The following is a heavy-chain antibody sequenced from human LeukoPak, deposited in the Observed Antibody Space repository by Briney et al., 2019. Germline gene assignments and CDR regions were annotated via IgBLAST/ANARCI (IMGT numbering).Heavy chain of an antibody. D-gene: IGHD6-13*01. Sequence: PSETLSLTCAVYGGSFSGYYWSWIRQPPGKGLEWIGEINHSGSTNYNPSLKSRVTISVDTSKNQFSLKLNSVTAADTAVYYCTRGRRVYYFDNWGQGTLVTVSS. J-gene: IGHJ4*02. CDR2: INHSGST. CDR3: TRGRRVYYFDN. V-gene: IGHV4-34*01. CDR1: GGSFSGYY.